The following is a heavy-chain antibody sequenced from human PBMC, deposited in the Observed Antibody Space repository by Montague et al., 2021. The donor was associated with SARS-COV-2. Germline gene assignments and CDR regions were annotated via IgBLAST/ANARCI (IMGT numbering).Heavy chain of an antibody. Sequence: TLSLTCTLSGDSISRNNLYWTWIRQPAGKGLEWIGRISTTGSPEYNPSLKSRVTLSLDTSKNQFSLKMTSVSAADTAVYYCARGSGHYYSPFDYWGQGNLVTVSS. J-gene: IGHJ4*02. D-gene: IGHD2-15*01. CDR3: ARGSGHYYSPFDY. CDR2: ISTTGSP. CDR1: GDSISRNNLY. V-gene: IGHV4-61*02.